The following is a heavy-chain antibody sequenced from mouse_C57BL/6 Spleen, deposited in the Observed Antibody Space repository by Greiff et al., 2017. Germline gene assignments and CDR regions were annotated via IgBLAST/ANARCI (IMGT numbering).Heavy chain of an antibody. J-gene: IGHJ4*01. D-gene: IGHD2-4*01. CDR1: GFTFSSYG. V-gene: IGHV5-6*02. Sequence: DVMLVESGGDLVKPGGSLKLSCAASGFTFSSYGMSWVRQHPNKRLEWVATISSGGSYTYYPDSVKGRFTLSKDNAKNTLYLQMSSLKSEDTAMYYCARPFYDYDVYAMDYWGQGTSVTVSS. CDR3: ARPFYDYDVYAMDY. CDR2: ISSGGSYT.